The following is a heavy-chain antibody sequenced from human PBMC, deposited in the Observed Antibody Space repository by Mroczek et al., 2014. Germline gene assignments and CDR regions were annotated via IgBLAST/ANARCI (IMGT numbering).Heavy chain of an antibody. CDR1: GFTFSSYA. J-gene: IGHJ3*02. V-gene: IGHV3-30-3*01. CDR3: ARAPGGRGRGAPGAFDI. CDR2: ISYDGSNK. D-gene: IGHD2-15*01. Sequence: QVQLQESGGGVVQPGRSLRLSCAASGFTFSSYAMHWVRQAPGKGLEWVAVISYDGSNKYYADSVKGRFTISRDNSKNTLYLQMNSLRAEDTAVYYCARAPGGRGRGAPGAFDIWGQGTMVTVSS.